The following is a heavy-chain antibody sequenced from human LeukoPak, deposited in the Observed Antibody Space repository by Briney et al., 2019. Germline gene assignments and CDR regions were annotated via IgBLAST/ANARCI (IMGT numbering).Heavy chain of an antibody. CDR2: IYYSGST. Sequence: SETLSLTCTVSGGSISSSSYYWGWIRQPPGKGLEWIGSIYYSGSTYYNPSLKSRVTISVDTSKNQFSLKLSSMTAADTAVYYCARHWATVTTFYVDFGWFDPWGQGTLVTVSS. CDR1: GGSISSSSYY. V-gene: IGHV4-39*01. CDR3: ARHWATVTTFYVDFGWFDP. D-gene: IGHD4-17*01. J-gene: IGHJ5*02.